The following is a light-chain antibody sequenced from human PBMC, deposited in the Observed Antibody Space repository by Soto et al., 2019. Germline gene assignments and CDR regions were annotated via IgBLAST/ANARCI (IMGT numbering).Light chain of an antibody. J-gene: IGKJ2*01. CDR1: QNIGIY. Sequence: DVQITQSPSSLSASAGDRVTITCRASQNIGIYLNWYQQKPGRPPTLLIYTTSRLQSGVPTRFSGSGSGTDLTLTISNLQPEDFATYSCHQSYITPPAFGQGTKVDI. V-gene: IGKV1-39*01. CDR3: HQSYITPPA. CDR2: TTS.